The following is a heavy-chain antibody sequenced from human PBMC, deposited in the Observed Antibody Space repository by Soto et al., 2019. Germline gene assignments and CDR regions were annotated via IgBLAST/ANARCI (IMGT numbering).Heavy chain of an antibody. D-gene: IGHD3-10*01. V-gene: IGHV1-58*02. CDR1: GFTFTSSA. Sequence: ASVKVSCKASGFTFTSSAMQWVRQARGQRLEWIGWIVVGSGNTNYAQKFQERVTITRDMSTSTAYMELSSLRSEGTAVYYCAAGLTMVRGVIVPYYYGMDVWGQGTTVTVSS. J-gene: IGHJ6*02. CDR3: AAGLTMVRGVIVPYYYGMDV. CDR2: IVVGSGNT.